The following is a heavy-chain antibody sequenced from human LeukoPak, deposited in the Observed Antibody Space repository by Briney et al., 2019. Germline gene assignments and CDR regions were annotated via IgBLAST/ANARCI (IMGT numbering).Heavy chain of an antibody. J-gene: IGHJ4*02. D-gene: IGHD3-3*01. CDR1: GFIFSIYS. CDR3: ARDWSGPGY. V-gene: IGHV3-21*01. Sequence: PGGSLRLSCAASGFIFSIYSMNWVRQVPGKGLEWVSSVSSSSTYIYYADSVKGRFTISRDNAKNSLFLQMNSLRAEDTAVYYCARDWSGPGYWGQGTLVTVSS. CDR2: VSSSSTYI.